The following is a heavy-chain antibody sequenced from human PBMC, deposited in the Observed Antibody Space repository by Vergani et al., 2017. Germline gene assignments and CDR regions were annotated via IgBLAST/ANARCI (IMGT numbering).Heavy chain of an antibody. V-gene: IGHV3-48*04. D-gene: IGHD3-22*01. CDR3: ARDLSGIVVVPSFDY. J-gene: IGHJ4*02. Sequence: EVQLVESGGGLVQPGGSQRLSCAASGFTFSSYSMHWVRQAPGKGLEWVSYISSSSSTIYYADSVKGRFTISRDNAKNSLYLQMNSLRAEDTAVYYCARDLSGIVVVPSFDYWGQGTLVTVSS. CDR2: ISSSSSTI. CDR1: GFTFSSYS.